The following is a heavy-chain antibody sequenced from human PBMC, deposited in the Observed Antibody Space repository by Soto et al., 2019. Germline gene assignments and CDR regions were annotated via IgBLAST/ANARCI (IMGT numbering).Heavy chain of an antibody. D-gene: IGHD5-12*01. CDR3: ARGSLWLHRGDDAFDI. CDR1: GYTFTSYY. Sequence: QVQLVQSGAEVKKPGASVKVSCKASGYTFTSYYMHWVRQAPGQGLEWMGIINPSGGSTSYAQKFQGRVTMTRDTSTSTVYMELSSLRSEDTAVYYCARGSLWLHRGDDAFDIWGQGTMVTVSS. CDR2: INPSGGST. V-gene: IGHV1-46*01. J-gene: IGHJ3*02.